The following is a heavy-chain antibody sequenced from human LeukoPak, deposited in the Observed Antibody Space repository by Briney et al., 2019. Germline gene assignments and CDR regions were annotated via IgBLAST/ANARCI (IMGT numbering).Heavy chain of an antibody. J-gene: IGHJ4*02. D-gene: IGHD3-9*01. Sequence: SETLSLTCTVSGGSISSGGYYWSWIRQPPGKGLEWIGYIYHSGSTYYNPSLKSRVTISVDRSKNQFSLKLSSVTAADTAVYYCAGGPNYDILTGYYPDWGQGTLVTVSS. CDR2: IYHSGST. CDR1: GGSISSGGYY. CDR3: AGGPNYDILTGYYPD. V-gene: IGHV4-30-2*01.